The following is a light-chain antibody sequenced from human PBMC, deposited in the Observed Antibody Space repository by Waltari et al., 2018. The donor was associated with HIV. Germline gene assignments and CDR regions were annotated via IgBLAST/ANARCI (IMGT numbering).Light chain of an antibody. Sequence: QTVVTQEPSLTVSPGGTVTLTCASSTGAVTSGYSPNWFQQKPGQAPTSLIFSTSNKHSWTPARFSGSLLGGKAALTLSGVQPEDEADYYCLLYYGGSQVFGGGTRLTVL. CDR1: TGAVTSGYS. CDR3: LLYYGGSQV. CDR2: STS. J-gene: IGLJ3*02. V-gene: IGLV7-43*01.